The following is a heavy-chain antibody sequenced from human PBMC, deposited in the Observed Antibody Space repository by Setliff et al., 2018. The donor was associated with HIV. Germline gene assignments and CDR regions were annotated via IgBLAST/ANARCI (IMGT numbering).Heavy chain of an antibody. J-gene: IGHJ4*02. CDR1: GYTFSTYG. CDR3: ARAEFVLRPTHFDY. D-gene: IGHD4-17*01. V-gene: IGHV1-18*01. CDR2: ISAYNGDT. Sequence: ASVKVSCKASGYTFSTYGISWVRQAPGQGLEWMGWISAYNGDTNYVQKLQGRVTMTTDTSTRTAYMELRSLKSDDTAVYYCARAEFVLRPTHFDYWGQGTLVTVSS.